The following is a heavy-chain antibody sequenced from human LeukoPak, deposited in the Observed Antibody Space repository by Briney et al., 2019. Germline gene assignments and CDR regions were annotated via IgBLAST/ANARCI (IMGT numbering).Heavy chain of an antibody. CDR1: GFTFSNFW. CDR2: INPDGSGK. V-gene: IGHV3-7*03. CDR3: SRDSSTVVAHIDY. Sequence: SGGSLRLSCAASGFTFSNFWMTWVRQAPGKGLEWVATINPDGSGKYYMDSVRGRFTISRDNAKNSLYLQMDSLGAEDSALYYCSRDSSTVVAHIDYWGQGTLVTVSS. D-gene: IGHD4-23*01. J-gene: IGHJ4*02.